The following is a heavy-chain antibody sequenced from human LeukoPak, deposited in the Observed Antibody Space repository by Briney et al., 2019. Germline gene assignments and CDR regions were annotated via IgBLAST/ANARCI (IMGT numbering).Heavy chain of an antibody. V-gene: IGHV3-23*01. CDR3: AKGAGRIKMINFDY. Sequence: PGGSLRLSCAVSGFTFSSYAMSWVRQAPGKGLEWVSAISGSGDSTHYADSVKGRFTISRDNSKNTVYLQVNSLRAEDTAVYYCAKGAGRIKMINFDYWGQGTLVTVSS. D-gene: IGHD3-22*01. J-gene: IGHJ4*02. CDR1: GFTFSSYA. CDR2: ISGSGDST.